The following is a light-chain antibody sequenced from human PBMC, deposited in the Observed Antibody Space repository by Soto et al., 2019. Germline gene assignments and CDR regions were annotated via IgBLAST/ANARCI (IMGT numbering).Light chain of an antibody. CDR3: QQYINWPRT. J-gene: IGKJ1*01. CDR1: QSVTTY. V-gene: IGKV3-15*01. CDR2: AAS. Sequence: EIVMTQSPATLSVSPGERATLSCRASQSVTTYLAWYQQNPGQAPRLLIYAASTRATGIPARFSGSGSGTEFSLTISSLQSEDCAVYYCQQYINWPRTFGQGTKVEIK.